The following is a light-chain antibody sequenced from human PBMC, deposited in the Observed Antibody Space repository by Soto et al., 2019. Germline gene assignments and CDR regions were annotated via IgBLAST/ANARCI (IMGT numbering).Light chain of an antibody. CDR1: QDVSTW. Sequence: DIQMTQSPSSVSASVGDRVTITCRASQDVSTWLAWYQHKPGKAPNLLIHDTSILQSGVPSRFSGSGSGTEFTLTISSLHPEDFATYYCKQAHSFPLPFGGGTKVDIK. J-gene: IGKJ4*01. V-gene: IGKV1-12*01. CDR3: KQAHSFPLP. CDR2: DTS.